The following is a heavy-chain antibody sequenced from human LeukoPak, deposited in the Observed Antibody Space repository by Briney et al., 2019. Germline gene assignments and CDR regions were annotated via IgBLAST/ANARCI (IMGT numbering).Heavy chain of an antibody. CDR1: GFSFSSYW. Sequence: PGASLKLSCTASGFSFSSYWMSWVRQAPGKGLEWVANIKQDGSEKYYVDYVKGRFTMSRDNAKNSVYLQMNSLRSEDTAVYYCARGITMIVVVYDYWGQGTLVTVSS. J-gene: IGHJ4*02. V-gene: IGHV3-7*01. CDR3: ARGITMIVVVYDY. CDR2: IKQDGSEK. D-gene: IGHD3-22*01.